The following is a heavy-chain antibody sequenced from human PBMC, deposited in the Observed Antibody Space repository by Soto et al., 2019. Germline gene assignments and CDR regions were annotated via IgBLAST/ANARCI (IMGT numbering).Heavy chain of an antibody. D-gene: IGHD3-9*01. CDR2: IKQDGSEK. CDR3: ARVGRYFDWLLYSTFDY. V-gene: IGHV3-7*01. CDR1: GFTFSSYW. Sequence: GGSLRLSCAASGFTFSSYWMSWVRQAPGKGLEWVANIKQDGSEKYYVDSVKGRFTISRDNAKNSLYLQMNSLRAEDTAVYYCARVGRYFDWLLYSTFDYWGQGTLVTVSS. J-gene: IGHJ4*02.